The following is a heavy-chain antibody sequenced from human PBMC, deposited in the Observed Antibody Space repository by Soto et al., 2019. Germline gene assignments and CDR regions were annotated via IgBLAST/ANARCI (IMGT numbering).Heavy chain of an antibody. CDR1: GGSISSYY. CDR2: IYYSGST. V-gene: IGHV4-59*01. Sequence: QVQLQESGPGLVKPSETLSLTCTVSGGSISSYYWSWIRQPPGKGLEWIGYIYYSGSTNYNPSLKSRVTISVDTSKNQFSLKLSSVTAADTAVYYCARGREPVFWSGYYALGSYYFDYWGQGTLVTVSS. CDR3: ARGREPVFWSGYYALGSYYFDY. D-gene: IGHD3-3*01. J-gene: IGHJ4*02.